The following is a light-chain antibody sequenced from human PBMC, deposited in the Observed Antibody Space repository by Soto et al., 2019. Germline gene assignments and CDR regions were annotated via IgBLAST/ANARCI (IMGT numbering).Light chain of an antibody. Sequence: DIQMTQSPSTLSASVGDRVTITCRASQSISSWLAWYQQKPGKAPKLLIYKASSLESGVPSRFNGSGSGTEFTLTISSLQPDDFATFYCQQYKSYPLYGFGQGTKLEIK. CDR2: KAS. CDR1: QSISSW. J-gene: IGKJ2*03. V-gene: IGKV1-5*03. CDR3: QQYKSYPLYG.